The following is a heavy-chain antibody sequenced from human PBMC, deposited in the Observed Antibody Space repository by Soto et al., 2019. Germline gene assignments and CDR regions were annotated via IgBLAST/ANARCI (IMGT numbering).Heavy chain of an antibody. CDR2: IVVGSGNT. Sequence: VASVKVSCKASGFTFTSSAVQWVRQARGQRLEWIGWIVVGSGNTNYAQKFQERVTITRDMSTSTAYMELSSLRSEDTAVYYCAANTYGDLYYFDYWGQGTLVTVSS. CDR1: GFTFTSSA. J-gene: IGHJ4*02. V-gene: IGHV1-58*01. D-gene: IGHD4-17*01. CDR3: AANTYGDLYYFDY.